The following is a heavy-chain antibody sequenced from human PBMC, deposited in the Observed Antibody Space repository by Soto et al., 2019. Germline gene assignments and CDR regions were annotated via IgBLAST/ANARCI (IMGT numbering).Heavy chain of an antibody. J-gene: IGHJ5*01. V-gene: IGHV4-59*01. Sequence: QVQLQKSGPGLVKPSETLSLTCTVSGGSISSYYWSWIRQPPGKGLEWIGFTFYSGSTSYNPALKSRVTIAMDTSEYQFSLKLNSVTAADTAVYYCASMIGDPVLSFDSWGQGTLVAVSS. D-gene: IGHD3-10*02. CDR1: GGSISSYY. CDR3: ASMIGDPVLSFDS. CDR2: TFYSGST.